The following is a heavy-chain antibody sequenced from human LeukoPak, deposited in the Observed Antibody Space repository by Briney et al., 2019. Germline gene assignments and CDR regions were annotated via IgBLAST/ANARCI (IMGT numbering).Heavy chain of an antibody. V-gene: IGHV1-2*02. CDR2: INPNSGGT. CDR3: ARDTPYSTSFDY. CDR1: GYTFTGYY. D-gene: IGHD5/OR15-5a*01. J-gene: IGHJ4*02. Sequence: ASVKVSCKASGYTFTGYYMHWVRQAPGQGLEWMGWINPNSGGTNYAQKFQGRVTMTRDTSISTAYMELSRLRSDDTALYYCARDTPYSTSFDYWGQGTLVTVSS.